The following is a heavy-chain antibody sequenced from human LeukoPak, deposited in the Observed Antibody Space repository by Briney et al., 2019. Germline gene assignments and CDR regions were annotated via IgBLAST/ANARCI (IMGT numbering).Heavy chain of an antibody. J-gene: IGHJ4*02. V-gene: IGHV4-59*01. CDR1: GGSISSYY. D-gene: IGHD1-14*01. Sequence: PSETLSLTCTVSGGSISSYYWSWIRQPAGKGLEWIGSIYYSGSTNYNPSLKSRVTISVDTSKNQFSLKLTSVTAADTAVYYCARAPGGNPTTHYFDYWGQGALVTVSS. CDR3: ARAPGGNPTTHYFDY. CDR2: IYYSGST.